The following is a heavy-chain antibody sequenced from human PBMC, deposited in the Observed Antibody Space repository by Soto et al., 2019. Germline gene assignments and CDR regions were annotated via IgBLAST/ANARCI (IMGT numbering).Heavy chain of an antibody. CDR2: ISYDGSNK. CDR3: AKTTVATAFHPFDY. CDR1: GFAFSSYA. Sequence: GGSLRLSCAASGFAFSSYAMHWVRQAPGKGLEWVAVISYDGSNKYYADSVKGRFTISRDNSKNTLYLQMNSLRAEDTAVYYCAKTTVATAFHPFDYWGQGTLVTVSS. J-gene: IGHJ4*02. V-gene: IGHV3-30-3*02. D-gene: IGHD4-4*01.